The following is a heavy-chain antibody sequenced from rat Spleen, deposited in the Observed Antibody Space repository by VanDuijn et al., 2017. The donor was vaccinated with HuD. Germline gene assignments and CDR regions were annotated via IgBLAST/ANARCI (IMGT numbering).Heavy chain of an antibody. CDR2: ITTGGGGT. J-gene: IGHJ3*01. V-gene: IGHV5-27*01. D-gene: IGHD1-2*01. Sequence: EVQLVESDGGLVQPGRSLKLSCAASGFTFSDFYMAWVRQTPTKGLEWVAYITTGGGGTYYRDSVKGRFTISRDNAKSTLYLQMDSLRSEDTATYYCTTRPYYSSLNWFPYWGQGTLVTVSS. CDR1: GFTFSDFY. CDR3: TTRPYYSSLNWFPY.